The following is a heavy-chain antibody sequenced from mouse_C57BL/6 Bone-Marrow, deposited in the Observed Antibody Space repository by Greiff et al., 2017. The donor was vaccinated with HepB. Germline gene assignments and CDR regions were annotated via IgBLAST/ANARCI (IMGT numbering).Heavy chain of an antibody. CDR2: INPYNGGT. J-gene: IGHJ2*01. D-gene: IGHD1-1*01. V-gene: IGHV1-19*01. CDR1: GYTFTDYY. Sequence: VQLQQSGPVLVKPGASVKMSCKASGYTFTDYYMNWVKQSHGKSLEWIGVINPYNGGTSYNQKFKVKATLTVDKSSSTAYMELNSLTSEDSAVYYCATLITTVVAFDYWGQGTTLTVSS. CDR3: ATLITTVVAFDY.